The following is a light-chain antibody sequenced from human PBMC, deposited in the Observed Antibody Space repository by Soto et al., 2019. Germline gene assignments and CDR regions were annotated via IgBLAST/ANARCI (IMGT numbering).Light chain of an antibody. Sequence: EIGMSQSPGTLSLSPGERATLSCRASQSVSSSYLAWYQQKVGQAPRLLIYGASSRATGIPDRFSGSGSGTDFTLTISRLEPEDFAVYYCQQYGSSALTFGGGTKVDI. CDR3: QQYGSSALT. CDR2: GAS. CDR1: QSVSSSY. V-gene: IGKV3-20*01. J-gene: IGKJ4*01.